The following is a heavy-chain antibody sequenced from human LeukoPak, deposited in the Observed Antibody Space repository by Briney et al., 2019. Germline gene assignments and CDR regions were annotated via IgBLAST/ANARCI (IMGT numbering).Heavy chain of an antibody. CDR3: AKGSF. D-gene: IGHD3-10*01. V-gene: IGHV3-23*01. CDR2: IGGSGGDT. CDR1: GFTFSTYA. J-gene: IGHJ4*02. Sequence: GGSLRLSCAASGFTFSTYAMNWVRQAPGKGLEWVSVIGGSGGDTDYADSVKGWFTSSRDNSKNTLYLQMNNLRAEDTAAYYCAKGSFWGQGTLVTVSS.